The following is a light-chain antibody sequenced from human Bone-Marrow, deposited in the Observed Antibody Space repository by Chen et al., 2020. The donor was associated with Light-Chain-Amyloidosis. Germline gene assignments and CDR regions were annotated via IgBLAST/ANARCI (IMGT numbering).Light chain of an antibody. CDR3: QVWDRSSDRPV. CDR2: DDS. V-gene: IGLV3-21*02. Sequence: SYALTQPSSVSVAPGQSATTSCGGNNLGSTSVHWYQQTPGQAPLLVVYDDSDRPSGIPERLSGSNSGNTATLTISRVEAGDEADYYCQVWDRSSDRPVFGGGTKLTVL. CDR1: NLGSTS. J-gene: IGLJ3*02.